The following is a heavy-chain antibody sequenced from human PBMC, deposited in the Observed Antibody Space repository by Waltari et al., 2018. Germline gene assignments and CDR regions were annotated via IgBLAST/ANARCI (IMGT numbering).Heavy chain of an antibody. V-gene: IGHV4-38-2*01. CDR2: VYHFGSS. CDR1: GASITSASY. J-gene: IGHJ4*02. CDR3: ARHESAHYGGFDS. Sequence: QVQLQESGPGLVKPSETLSLTCAVSGASITSASYWGWIRQPPGKGLEWIGYVYHFGSSPYHPSLKGRVTMSVDTSKRQFSLNLSSVTTADTAVYYCARHESAHYGGFDSWGRGTLVTVSA. D-gene: IGHD4-17*01.